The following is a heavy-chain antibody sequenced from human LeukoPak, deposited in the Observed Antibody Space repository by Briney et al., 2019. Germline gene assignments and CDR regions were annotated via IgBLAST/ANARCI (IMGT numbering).Heavy chain of an antibody. CDR1: GFTFSNYW. J-gene: IGHJ3*02. Sequence: GGSLRLSCAASGFTFSNYWMSWVRQAPGKGLEWVANIKKDGSEKKYVDSVKGRFTISRDNAENSLYLQMNSLRAEDTALYYCARVVTAMGVGGLDIWGQGTMVTVSS. CDR3: ARVVTAMGVGGLDI. V-gene: IGHV3-7*03. D-gene: IGHD5-18*01. CDR2: IKKDGSEK.